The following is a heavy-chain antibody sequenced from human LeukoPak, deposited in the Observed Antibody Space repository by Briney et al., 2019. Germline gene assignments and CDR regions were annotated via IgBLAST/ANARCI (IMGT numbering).Heavy chain of an antibody. CDR1: GFAFSSNW. Sequence: GGSLRLSCAASGFAFSSNWMHWVRQAPGKGLVWVSHINTDARTTAYADFVKGRFTISRDNAKNSLYLQMNSLRAEDTAVYYCARNYFDYWGQGTLVTVSS. CDR3: ARNYFDY. V-gene: IGHV3-74*01. CDR2: INTDARTT. J-gene: IGHJ4*02.